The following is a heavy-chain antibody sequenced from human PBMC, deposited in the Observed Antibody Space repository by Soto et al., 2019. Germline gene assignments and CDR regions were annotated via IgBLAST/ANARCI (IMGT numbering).Heavy chain of an antibody. Sequence: PSETLSLTCTVSVGSISSYYWSWIRQPPGEGLEWIGYIYYSGSTNYNPSLKSRVTISVDTSKNQFSLKLSSVTAADTAVYYCAGEFRYFDWLPSTSRPNYYYGMDVWGQGTTVTVSS. CDR1: VGSISSYY. CDR3: AGEFRYFDWLPSTSRPNYYYGMDV. D-gene: IGHD3-9*01. V-gene: IGHV4-59*01. CDR2: IYYSGST. J-gene: IGHJ6*02.